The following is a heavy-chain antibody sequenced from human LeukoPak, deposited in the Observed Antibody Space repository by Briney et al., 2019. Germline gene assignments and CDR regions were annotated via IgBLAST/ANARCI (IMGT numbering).Heavy chain of an antibody. CDR1: GGSISSYY. Sequence: SETLSLTCTVSGGSISSYYWSWIRQPPGKGLEWIGRVYTSGSTNYNPSLKSRVTISLDTSKNQFSLKLSSVTAAGTAVYYCANSIDFDYGDYYFDYWGQGALVTISS. J-gene: IGHJ4*02. D-gene: IGHD4-17*01. CDR3: ANSIDFDYGDYYFDY. V-gene: IGHV4-4*07. CDR2: VYTSGST.